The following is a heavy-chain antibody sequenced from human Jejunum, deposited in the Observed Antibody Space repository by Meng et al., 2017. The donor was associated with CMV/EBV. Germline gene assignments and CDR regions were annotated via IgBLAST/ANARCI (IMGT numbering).Heavy chain of an antibody. J-gene: IGHJ5*02. D-gene: IGHD2-2*01. CDR2: IRSKTYGSAT. V-gene: IGHV3-73*01. CDR1: LSDYP. CDR3: TRHSIVVVPAAGFDP. Sequence: LSDYPIHWVRQAPGKGLGWVGRIRSKTYGSATAYAASVKGRFIISRDDSKNTAYLQMNSLKTEDTAVYYCTRHSIVVVPAAGFDPWGQGTLVTVSS.